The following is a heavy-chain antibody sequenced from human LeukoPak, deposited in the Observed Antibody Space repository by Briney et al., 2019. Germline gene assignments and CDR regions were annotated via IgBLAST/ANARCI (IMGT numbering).Heavy chain of an antibody. V-gene: IGHV1-2*04. CDR1: GYTFTGYH. Sequence: ASVKVSSKASGYTFTGYHMHWVRQAPGQGLEWMGWINPNSGGTNYAQKFQGWVTMTRDTSISKAYMELSRLRSDDTAVYYCARGLLWFGEPTLDYWGQGTLVTVSS. CDR2: INPNSGGT. CDR3: ARGLLWFGEPTLDY. D-gene: IGHD3-10*01. J-gene: IGHJ4*02.